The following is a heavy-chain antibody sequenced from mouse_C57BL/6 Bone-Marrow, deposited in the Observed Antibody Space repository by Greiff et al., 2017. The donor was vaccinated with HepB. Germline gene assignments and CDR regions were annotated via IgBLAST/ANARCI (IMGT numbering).Heavy chain of an antibody. Sequence: QVQLQQSGPELVKPGASVKISCKASGYAFSSSWMNWVKQRPGKGLEWIGRIYPGDGDTNYNGKFKGKATLTADKSSSTAYMQRSSLTSEDSAVYFCARRELRRGYAMDYWGQGTSVTVSS. V-gene: IGHV1-82*01. J-gene: IGHJ4*01. CDR1: GYAFSSSW. D-gene: IGHD3-2*02. CDR3: ARRELRRGYAMDY. CDR2: IYPGDGDT.